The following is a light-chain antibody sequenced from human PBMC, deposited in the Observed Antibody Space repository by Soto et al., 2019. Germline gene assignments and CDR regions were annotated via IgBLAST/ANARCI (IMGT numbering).Light chain of an antibody. CDR3: QQYGSLPPT. V-gene: IGKV3-15*01. CDR2: GAS. J-gene: IGKJ1*01. CDR1: QSVNIY. Sequence: IVMTQSPATLSVSPGEIATLSCRASQSVNIYLAWYQQKPGQAPRLLIYGASTRATGIPARFSGSGSGTDFTLTISRLEPEDFAVYHCQQYGSLPPTFGQGTKVDIK.